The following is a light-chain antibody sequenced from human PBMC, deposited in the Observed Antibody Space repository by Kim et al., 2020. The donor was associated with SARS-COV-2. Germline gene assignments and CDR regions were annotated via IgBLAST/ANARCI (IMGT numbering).Light chain of an antibody. V-gene: IGLV10-54*01. CDR1: SNNVGNEG. CDR2: RNN. Sequence: QAGLTQPPSVSKGLRQTATLTCTGNSNNVGNEGAAWLQQHQGHPPKLLSYRNNNRPSGISDRFSASRSGNTASLTITGLQPEDEADYYCSAWDGSLSGWLFGGGTKLTVL. J-gene: IGLJ3*02. CDR3: SAWDGSLSGWL.